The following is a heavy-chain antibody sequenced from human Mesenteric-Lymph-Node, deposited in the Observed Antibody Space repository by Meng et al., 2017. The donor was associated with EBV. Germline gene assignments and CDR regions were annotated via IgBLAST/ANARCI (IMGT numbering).Heavy chain of an antibody. CDR2: VSHRGTT. V-gene: IGHV4-34*02. D-gene: IGHD5-18*01. J-gene: IGHJ4*01. CDR3: ARGVTVDAGMADFDH. CDR1: GASFSGYL. Sequence: QVQLQQWGAGLLKPSATLSLTCAVSGASFSGYLWSWIRQSPGRGLEWIGEVSHRGTTNFNPSLKSRVAISVSMPQRQFSLKLNSVTAADTAVYYCARGVTVDAGMADFDHWGHGTLVTVSS.